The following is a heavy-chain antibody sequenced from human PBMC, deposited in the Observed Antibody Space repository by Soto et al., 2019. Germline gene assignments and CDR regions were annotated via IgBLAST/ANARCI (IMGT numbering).Heavy chain of an antibody. D-gene: IGHD1-26*01. J-gene: IGHJ4*02. CDR1: GFTFSSYA. Sequence: GGSLILSCAASGFTFSSYAMHWVRQAPGKGLEWVAVISYDGSNKYYADSVKGRFTISRDNSKNTLYLQMNSLRAEDTAVYYCARGAQGFSGSYYDYWGQGTLVTVSS. CDR3: ARGAQGFSGSYYDY. CDR2: ISYDGSNK. V-gene: IGHV3-30*04.